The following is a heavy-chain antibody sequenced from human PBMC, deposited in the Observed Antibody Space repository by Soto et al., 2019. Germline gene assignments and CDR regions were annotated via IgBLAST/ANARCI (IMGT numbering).Heavy chain of an antibody. J-gene: IGHJ3*02. CDR1: GFMFDDFG. Sequence: VQLVESGGGVVRPGGSLRLSCAASGFMFDDFGMSWVRQAPGKGLEWVSGITWNSGSTGYADSVKGRFTISRDNAKNSLYLQMDSLRAEDTAFYYCARDGGVAVAVDAFDIWGQGTMVTVSS. CDR2: ITWNSGST. CDR3: ARDGGVAVAVDAFDI. D-gene: IGHD6-19*01. V-gene: IGHV3-20*04.